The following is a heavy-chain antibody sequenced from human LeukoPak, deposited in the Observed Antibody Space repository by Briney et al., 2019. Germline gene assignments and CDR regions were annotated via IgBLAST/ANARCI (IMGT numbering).Heavy chain of an antibody. V-gene: IGHV3-48*04. CDR3: ASQAYYYDSSGYDDAFDI. Sequence: GGSLRLSCAASGFTFSSSAMSWVRQAPGKGLEWVSYISSSGSTIYYADSVKGRFTISRDNAKNSLYLQMNSLRAEDTAVYYCASQAYYYDSSGYDDAFDIWGQGTMVTVSS. D-gene: IGHD3-22*01. J-gene: IGHJ3*02. CDR1: GFTFSSSA. CDR2: ISSSGSTI.